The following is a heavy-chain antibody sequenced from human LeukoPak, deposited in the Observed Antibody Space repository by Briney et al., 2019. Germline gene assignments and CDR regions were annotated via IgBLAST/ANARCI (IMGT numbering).Heavy chain of an antibody. J-gene: IGHJ4*02. CDR3: ARYYGGSAFDH. CDR1: GYTFTGYY. D-gene: IGHD4-23*01. V-gene: IGHV1-2*02. Sequence: ASVKVSCTASGYTFTGYYMHWVRQAPGQGLEWMGWINPNSGDTNYAQKFQGRVTLTRDTSISTAYMELSRLRSDDTAVYYCARYYGGSAFDHWGQGTLVTVSS. CDR2: INPNSGDT.